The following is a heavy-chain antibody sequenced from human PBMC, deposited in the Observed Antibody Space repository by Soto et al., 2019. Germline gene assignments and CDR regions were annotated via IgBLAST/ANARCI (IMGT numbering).Heavy chain of an antibody. J-gene: IGHJ4*02. CDR2: ITPYNGNA. D-gene: IGHD2-2*01. CDR1: GYTFTNFG. V-gene: IGHV1-18*04. Sequence: QVHLVQSGAVVENPGASVKVSCKASGYTFTNFGINWVRQAPGQGLEWMGWITPYNGNANYPQKHQDKLTKTTDTSTNTAYLELRSLRSDDTAVDFCARARMCRGAHQNYWGQGTRVTVSS. CDR3: ARARMCRGAHQNY.